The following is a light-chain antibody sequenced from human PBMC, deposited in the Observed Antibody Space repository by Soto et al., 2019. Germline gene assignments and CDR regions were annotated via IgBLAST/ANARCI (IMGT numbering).Light chain of an antibody. CDR1: NSDVGAFNY. V-gene: IGLV2-14*01. CDR3: SSYTSTSTPWV. J-gene: IGLJ3*02. Sequence: QSALTQPASASGSPGQSITLSCTGTNSDVGAFNYVSWYQQHPGKAPKVMIYDVSNRPSGVSNRFSGSKSGNTASLTISGLQAEDEADYYCSSYTSTSTPWVFGGGTKLTVL. CDR2: DVS.